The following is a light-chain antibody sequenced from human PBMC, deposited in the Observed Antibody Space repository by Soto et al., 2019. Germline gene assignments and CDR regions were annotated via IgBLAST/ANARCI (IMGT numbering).Light chain of an antibody. CDR2: EVS. Sequence: QSALTQPASVSGSPGQSITISCTGTSSDVGGYNYVSWYQQHPGKAPKLMIYEVSNRPSGVSNRFSVSKSGNTAALTISGLQAEDEDDYYCSSYTSSSTYVVGTGTKLTVL. CDR1: SSDVGGYNY. J-gene: IGLJ1*01. CDR3: SSYTSSSTYV. V-gene: IGLV2-14*01.